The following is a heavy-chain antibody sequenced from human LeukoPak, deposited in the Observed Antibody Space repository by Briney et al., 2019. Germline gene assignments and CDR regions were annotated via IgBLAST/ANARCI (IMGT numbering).Heavy chain of an antibody. D-gene: IGHD5-18*01. J-gene: IGHJ6*02. CDR1: GGSISSYY. CDR3: ARGGYSYYYYYGMDV. CDR2: IYTSGST. V-gene: IGHV4-4*07. Sequence: SDTLSLTCTVSGGSISSYYWSWIRQPAGKGLEWIGRIYTSGSTNYDPSLKSRVTMSVDTSKNQFSLKLSSVTAADTAVYYCARGGYSYYYYYGMDVWGQGTTVTVSS.